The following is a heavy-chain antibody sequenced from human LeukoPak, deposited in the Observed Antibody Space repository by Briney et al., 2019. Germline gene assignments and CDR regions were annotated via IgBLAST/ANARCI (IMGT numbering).Heavy chain of an antibody. V-gene: IGHV4-34*01. Sequence: SETLSLTCAVYGGSFSGYYWSWIRQPPGKGLEWIGEINHSGSTNYNPSLKSRVTISVDTSKNQFSLKLSSLTAADTAVYYCGRDQKGNFDYWGKGTLVTVSS. D-gene: IGHD3-10*01. CDR3: GRDQKGNFDY. CDR1: GGSFSGYY. J-gene: IGHJ4*02. CDR2: INHSGST.